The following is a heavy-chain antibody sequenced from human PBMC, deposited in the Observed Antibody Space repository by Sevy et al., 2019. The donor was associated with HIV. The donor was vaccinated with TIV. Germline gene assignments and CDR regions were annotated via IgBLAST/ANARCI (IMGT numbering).Heavy chain of an antibody. D-gene: IGHD6-19*01. J-gene: IGHJ5*02. CDR2: TYYRSKWYN. V-gene: IGHV6-1*01. Sequence: QSQTLSLTCAISGDSVSSNSAAWNWIRQSPSRGLEWLGRTYYRSKWYNDYAVSVKSRITINPDTSKNQFSLQLNSVTPEDTAVYYCARGQGGYSSGWYNWFDPWGQGTLVTVSS. CDR3: ARGQGGYSSGWYNWFDP. CDR1: GDSVSSNSAA.